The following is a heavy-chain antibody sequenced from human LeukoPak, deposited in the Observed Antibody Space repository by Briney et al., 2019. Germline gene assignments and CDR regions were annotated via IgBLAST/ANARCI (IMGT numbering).Heavy chain of an antibody. Sequence: EASVKVSCKASGYTFTSYGISWVRQAPGQGLEWMGWISAYNGNTNYAQKLQGRVTMTTDTSTSTAYMELRSLRSDDTAVYYCARVKGSEPYSSSGYPYYYYMDVWGKGTTVTVSS. J-gene: IGHJ6*03. CDR3: ARVKGSEPYSSSGYPYYYYMDV. CDR2: ISAYNGNT. D-gene: IGHD6-13*01. CDR1: GYTFTSYG. V-gene: IGHV1-18*01.